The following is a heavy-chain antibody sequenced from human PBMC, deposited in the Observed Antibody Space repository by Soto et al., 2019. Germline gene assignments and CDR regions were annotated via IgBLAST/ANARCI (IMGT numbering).Heavy chain of an antibody. J-gene: IGHJ6*02. CDR3: AKDNGPKQQLGITMIRGGMAV. CDR2: ISYDGSNK. V-gene: IGHV3-30*18. D-gene: IGHD3-22*01. Sequence: HPGGSLRLSCAASGFTFSSYGLHWVRQAPGKGLEWVAVISYDGSNKYYADSVKGRFTISRDNSKNTLYLQMNSLRAEDTAVYYCAKDNGPKQQLGITMIRGGMAVWGQGTTVTVSS. CDR1: GFTFSSYG.